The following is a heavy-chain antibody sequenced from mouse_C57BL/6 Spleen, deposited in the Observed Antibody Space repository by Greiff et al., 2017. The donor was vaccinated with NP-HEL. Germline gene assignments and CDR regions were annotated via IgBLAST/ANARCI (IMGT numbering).Heavy chain of an antibody. Sequence: EVQLQESGGGLVKPGGSLKLSCAASGFTFSDYGMHWVRQAPEKGLEWVAYISSGSSTIYYADTVKGRFTISRDNAKNTLFLQMTSLRSEDTAMYYCARGITTRAMDYWGQGTSVTVSS. CDR2: ISSGSSTI. D-gene: IGHD2-4*01. CDR1: GFTFSDYG. J-gene: IGHJ4*01. V-gene: IGHV5-17*01. CDR3: ARGITTRAMDY.